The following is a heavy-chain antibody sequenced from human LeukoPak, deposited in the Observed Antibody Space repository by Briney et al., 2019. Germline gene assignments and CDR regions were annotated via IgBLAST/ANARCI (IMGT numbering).Heavy chain of an antibody. J-gene: IGHJ4*02. Sequence: GGSLRLSCAASGFTFSSHSMTWVRQSPGKGLEWVSSISSGSSHIYYADSMKGRFTISRDNAKNSLFLQMNSLTAEDTAVYYCARDFRTQLDGYSPPYHFDYWGQGALVIVSS. CDR1: GFTFSSHS. D-gene: IGHD5-24*01. CDR3: ARDFRTQLDGYSPPYHFDY. CDR2: ISSGSSHI. V-gene: IGHV3-21*01.